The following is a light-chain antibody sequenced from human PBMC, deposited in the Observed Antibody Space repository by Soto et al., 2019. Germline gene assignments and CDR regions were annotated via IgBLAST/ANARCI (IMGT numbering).Light chain of an antibody. CDR3: QQYNSYGT. V-gene: IGKV1-5*03. CDR2: KAS. CDR1: QSIGNW. Sequence: DIQMTQSPSTLSASVGDRVTITCRASQSIGNWLAWYQQKPGKAPKLLIYKASSLESGVPSRFSGSGSGTEFTLTSSSLQPDDFATYYCQQYNSYGTFGQGTKVEIK. J-gene: IGKJ1*01.